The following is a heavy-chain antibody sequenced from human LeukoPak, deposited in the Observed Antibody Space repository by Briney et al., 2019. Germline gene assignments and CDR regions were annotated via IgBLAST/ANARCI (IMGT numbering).Heavy chain of an antibody. V-gene: IGHV3-48*03. J-gene: IGHJ6*03. CDR3: AKSGVGITGTTSYYYYYMDV. D-gene: IGHD1-7*01. Sequence: GGSLRLSCTVSGFIFSNTEMNWVRQAPGKGLEWVSFISSSGGVTNYADSVKGRFTISRDNSKNTLFLQMHSLRAEDTAVYYCAKSGVGITGTTSYYYYYMDVWGKGATVTVSS. CDR1: GFIFSNTE. CDR2: ISSSGGVT.